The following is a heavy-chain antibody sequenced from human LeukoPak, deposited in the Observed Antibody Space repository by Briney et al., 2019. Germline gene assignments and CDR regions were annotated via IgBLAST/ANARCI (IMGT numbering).Heavy chain of an antibody. J-gene: IGHJ2*01. CDR2: IYYSGST. D-gene: IGHD3-10*01. Sequence: SETLSLTCTVSGGSISSYYWSWIRQPPGKGLEWIGYIYYSGSTNYNPSLKSRVTISVDTSKNQFSLKLSSVTAADTAVYYCARGRTTNLWFGELFHNWYFDLWGRGTLVTVSS. CDR3: ARGRTTNLWFGELFHNWYFDL. V-gene: IGHV4-59*01. CDR1: GGSISSYY.